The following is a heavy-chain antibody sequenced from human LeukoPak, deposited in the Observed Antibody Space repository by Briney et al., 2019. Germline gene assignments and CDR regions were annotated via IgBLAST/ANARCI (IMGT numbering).Heavy chain of an antibody. J-gene: IGHJ6*03. Sequence: ASVKVSCKASGYTFTSYGISWVRQAPGQGLEWMGWINPNSGGTNYAQKFQGRVTMTRDTSISTAYMELSRLRSDDTAVYYCARGGYYGSGSYYSITQYYYYYYYMDGWGKGTTVNNSS. D-gene: IGHD3-10*01. CDR1: GYTFTSYG. CDR2: INPNSGGT. V-gene: IGHV1-2*02. CDR3: ARGGYYGSGSYYSITQYYYYYYYMDG.